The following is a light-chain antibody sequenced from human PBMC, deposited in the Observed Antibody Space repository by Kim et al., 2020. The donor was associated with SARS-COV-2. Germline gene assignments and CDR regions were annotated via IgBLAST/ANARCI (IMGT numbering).Light chain of an antibody. J-gene: IGLJ3*02. CDR3: LLYYRAVWV. Sequence: PGGTVTLTCASSAGAVTSGYYSIWFQQKPGQGPRALIHNTNKKHPWTPARFSGSLLGGKAALTLSAVQPEDEADYYCLLYYRAVWVFGGGTQLTVL. CDR2: NTN. V-gene: IGLV7-43*01. CDR1: AGAVTSGYY.